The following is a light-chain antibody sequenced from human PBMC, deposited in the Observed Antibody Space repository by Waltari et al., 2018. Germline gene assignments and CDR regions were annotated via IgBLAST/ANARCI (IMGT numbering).Light chain of an antibody. V-gene: IGLV2-11*01. CDR2: DIN. J-gene: IGLJ2*01. Sequence: QSALTQPRSVSGSPGQSVTISCIGTSGDVGGYNYVSWYQHHSGQAPKLIIYDINKRPSGVPNRFAGSMSGNTASLTISRLQSEDEADYYCSSYAGSDTFVVLGGGTKVTVL. CDR1: SGDVGGYNY. CDR3: SSYAGSDTFVV.